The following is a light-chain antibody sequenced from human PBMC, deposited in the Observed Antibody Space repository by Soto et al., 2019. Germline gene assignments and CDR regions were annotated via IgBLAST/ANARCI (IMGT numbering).Light chain of an antibody. CDR1: QIISNY. Sequence: DIQLTQSPSSLTASVGHRVTISCRASQIISNYLNWYQQKPGQAPKLLIYAASSLQSGVPSRFSGSGSGTDFTLAISSLQPEDFATYYCQQSYSTPYTFGQGTKLEIK. CDR2: AAS. J-gene: IGKJ2*01. V-gene: IGKV1-39*01. CDR3: QQSYSTPYT.